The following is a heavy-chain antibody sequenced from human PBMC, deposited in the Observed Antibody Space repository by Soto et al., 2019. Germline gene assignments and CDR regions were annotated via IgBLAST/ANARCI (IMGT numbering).Heavy chain of an antibody. J-gene: IGHJ4*02. D-gene: IGHD1-26*01. V-gene: IGHV1-18*01. Sequence: QVQLVQSGAEVKKPGASVKVSCKASGYTFTSYGISWVRQAPGQRLEWMGWNSAYNGNTNYAQKLQGRVTMPTDTSTSTAYMELMSLRSDDTAVYYCERDRGSYALDYWCQGTLVTVSS. CDR1: GYTFTSYG. CDR3: ERDRGSYALDY. CDR2: NSAYNGNT.